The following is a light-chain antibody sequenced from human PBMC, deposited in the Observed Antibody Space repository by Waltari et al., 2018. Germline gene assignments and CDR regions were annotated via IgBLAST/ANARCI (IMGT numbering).Light chain of an antibody. CDR3: QQYGSSPWT. V-gene: IGKV3-20*01. CDR2: GAS. CDR1: QIVTSNY. Sequence: EIVLTQSPGTLSLSPGERATLSCWASQIVTSNYLGWYQQKPGQAPRLLIYGASSRATGIPDRCSGSGSGTGFTLTISRLEPEDFAVYYCQQYGSSPWTFGQGTKVEIK. J-gene: IGKJ1*01.